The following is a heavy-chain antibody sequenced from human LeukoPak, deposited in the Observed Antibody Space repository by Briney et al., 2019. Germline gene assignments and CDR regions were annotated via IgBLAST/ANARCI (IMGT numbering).Heavy chain of an antibody. CDR3: ARGGYCSSTSCLLLSVSKYGMDV. CDR1: GFTFDGYG. D-gene: IGHD2-2*01. J-gene: IGHJ6*02. V-gene: IGHV3-20*01. Sequence: GGSLRLSCAASGFTFDGYGMSWVRQAPGKGLEWVSGINWNGGSTVYADSVKGRFTISRDNAKNSLYLQMNSLRAEDTALYHCARGGYCSSTSCLLLSVSKYGMDVWGQGTTVTVSS. CDR2: INWNGGST.